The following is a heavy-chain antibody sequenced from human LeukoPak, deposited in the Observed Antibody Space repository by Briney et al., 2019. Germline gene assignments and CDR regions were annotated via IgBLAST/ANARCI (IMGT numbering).Heavy chain of an antibody. CDR3: ARMEVGYAYYMDV. CDR1: GYTLTELS. CDR2: FDPEDGET. Sequence: ASVKVSCKVSGYTLTELSMHWVRQAPGRGLEWMGGFDPEDGETIYAQKFQGRVTITADESTSTAYMELSSLRSEDTAVYYCARMEVGYAYYMDVWGKGTTVTISS. J-gene: IGHJ6*03. V-gene: IGHV1-24*01. D-gene: IGHD5-12*01.